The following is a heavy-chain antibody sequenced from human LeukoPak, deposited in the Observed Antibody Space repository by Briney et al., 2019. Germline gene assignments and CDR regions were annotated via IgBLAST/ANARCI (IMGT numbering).Heavy chain of an antibody. V-gene: IGHV3-11*01. CDR3: ARDRVGYCSSTSCYNYYYGMDV. CDR1: XFTFSDYY. CDR2: ISSSGSTI. Sequence: GGXLRLXXXAXXFTFSDYYMSWIRQAPGKGVGWVSYISSSGSTIYYADSVKGRFTISRDNAKNSLYLQMNSLRAEDTAVYYCARDRVGYCSSTSCYNYYYGMDVWGQGTTVTVSS. J-gene: IGHJ6*02. D-gene: IGHD2-2*01.